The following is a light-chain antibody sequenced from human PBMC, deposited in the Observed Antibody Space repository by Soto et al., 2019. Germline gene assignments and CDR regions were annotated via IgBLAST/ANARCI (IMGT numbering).Light chain of an antibody. CDR2: DAS. Sequence: EIVLTQSPGTLSLSPGERATLSCRASRTVSSSNLAWYQQRPGQAPRLLIYDASSRATGIPDRFGGSGSGTDFALTINRLEPEDFAVYYCQQYGSSPRTFGQGTKVEIK. J-gene: IGKJ1*01. CDR3: QQYGSSPRT. CDR1: RTVSSSN. V-gene: IGKV3-20*01.